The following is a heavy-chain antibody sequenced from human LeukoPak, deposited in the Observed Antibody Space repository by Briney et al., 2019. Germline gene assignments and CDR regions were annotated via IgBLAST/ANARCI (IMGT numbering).Heavy chain of an antibody. CDR2: ISGSGGST. CDR1: GFTFSNYA. Sequence: GGSLRLSCAASGFTFSNYAMSWVRQAPGKGLEWVSAISGSGGSTYYADSVKGRFTISRDNSKNTLYLQMNSLRAEDTAVYYCAKFALGYCSSTSCLNWFDPWGQGTLVTVSS. J-gene: IGHJ5*02. V-gene: IGHV3-23*01. CDR3: AKFALGYCSSTSCLNWFDP. D-gene: IGHD2-2*01.